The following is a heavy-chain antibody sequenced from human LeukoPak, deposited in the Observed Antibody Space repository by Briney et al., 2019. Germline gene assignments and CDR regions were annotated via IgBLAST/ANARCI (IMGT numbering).Heavy chain of an antibody. Sequence: ASVTVSFKASGYTFTSYARHGVRQAPGQRLEWMGWINAGNGNTKYSQKFQGRVTITRDTSASTAYMELSSLRSEDTAVYYCARDPEGELEPYFDYWGQGTLVTVSS. CDR2: INAGNGNT. CDR3: ARDPEGELEPYFDY. J-gene: IGHJ4*02. V-gene: IGHV1-3*01. CDR1: GYTFTSYA. D-gene: IGHD1-1*01.